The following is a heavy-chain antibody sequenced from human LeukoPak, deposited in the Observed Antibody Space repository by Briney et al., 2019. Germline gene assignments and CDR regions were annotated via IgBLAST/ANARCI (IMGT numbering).Heavy chain of an antibody. CDR2: IIPIFGTA. CDR3: ATTSYDILTGYYNLNFDY. D-gene: IGHD3-9*01. Sequence: SVKVSCKASGGTFSSYAISWVRQAPGQGLEWMGGIIPIFGTANYAQKFQGRVTITADESTSTAYMELSSLRSEDTAVYYCATTSYDILTGYYNLNFDYWGQGTLVTVSS. CDR1: GGTFSSYA. V-gene: IGHV1-69*13. J-gene: IGHJ4*02.